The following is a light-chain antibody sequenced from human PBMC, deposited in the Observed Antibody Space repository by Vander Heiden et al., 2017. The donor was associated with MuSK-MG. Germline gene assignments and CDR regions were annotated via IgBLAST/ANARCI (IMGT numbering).Light chain of an antibody. Sequence: SYALTRPPSLSVSPAHTASITCSRDKIEDKYACWYQQKPGQSPVLVIYRDSKRPSAIPERVSGSNSGNTATLTIGGAQAMDESDYYCQEWNSSTVVFGGGTKLTVL. J-gene: IGLJ2*01. V-gene: IGLV3-1*01. CDR3: QEWNSSTVV. CDR1: KIEDKY. CDR2: RDS.